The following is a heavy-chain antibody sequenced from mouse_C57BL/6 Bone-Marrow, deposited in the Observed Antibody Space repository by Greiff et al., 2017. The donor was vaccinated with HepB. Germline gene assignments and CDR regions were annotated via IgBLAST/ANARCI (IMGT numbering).Heavy chain of an antibody. CDR2: INPSTGGT. J-gene: IGHJ2*01. Sequence: VHVKQSGPELVKPGASVKISCKASGYSFTGYYMNWVKQSPEKSLEWIGEINPSTGGTPYNQKFKAKATLTVDKSSSTAYMQLKSLTSEDSAVYYCARFATPYVDDWGQGTTLTVSS. CDR3: ARFATPYVDD. CDR1: GYSFTGYY. D-gene: IGHD1-1*01. V-gene: IGHV1-42*01.